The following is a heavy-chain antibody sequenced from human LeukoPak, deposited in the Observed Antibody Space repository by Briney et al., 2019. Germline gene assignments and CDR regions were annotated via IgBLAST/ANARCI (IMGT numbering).Heavy chain of an antibody. CDR2: INPNSGGT. J-gene: IGHJ4*02. Sequence: ASVKVSCKASGYTFTGYYMHWVRQAPGQGLERMGWINPNSGGTNYAQKFQGRVTMTRDTSISTAYMELSRLRSDDTAVYYCARGYREWELPKGVFDYWGQGTLVTVSS. CDR1: GYTFTGYY. D-gene: IGHD1-26*01. CDR3: ARGYREWELPKGVFDY. V-gene: IGHV1-2*02.